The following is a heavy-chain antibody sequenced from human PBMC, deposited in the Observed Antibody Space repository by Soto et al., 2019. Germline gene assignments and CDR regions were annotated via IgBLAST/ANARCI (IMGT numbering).Heavy chain of an antibody. D-gene: IGHD3-16*02. CDR2: INHSGST. CDR3: ARVGIMITFGGVIVPRPLDY. J-gene: IGHJ4*02. CDR1: GGSFSGYY. V-gene: IGHV4-34*01. Sequence: SETLSLTCAVYGGSFSGYYWSGIRQPPGKGLEWIGEINHSGSTNYNPSLKSRVTISVDTSKNQFSLKLSSVTAADTAVYYCARVGIMITFGGVIVPRPLDYWGQGTLVTVS.